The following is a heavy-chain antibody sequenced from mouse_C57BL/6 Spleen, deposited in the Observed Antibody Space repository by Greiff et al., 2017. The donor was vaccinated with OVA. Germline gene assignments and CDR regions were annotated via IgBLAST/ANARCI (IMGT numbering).Heavy chain of an antibody. V-gene: IGHV1-78*01. Sequence: QVQLQQSDAELVKPGASVKISCKVSGFTFTDYSIYWMKQRPEQGLEWIGYIYPRGGSTKYNEKFKGKATLTADKSSSTAYLQLNDLTSEDSSVYFWAREDYYGRSYWGQGTSLTVSS. CDR2: IYPRGGST. CDR3: AREDYYGRSY. J-gene: IGHJ2*02. CDR1: GFTFTDYS. D-gene: IGHD1-1*01.